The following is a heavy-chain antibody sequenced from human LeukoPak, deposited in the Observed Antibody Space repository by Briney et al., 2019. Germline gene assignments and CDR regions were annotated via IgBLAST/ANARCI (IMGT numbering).Heavy chain of an antibody. Sequence: SETLSLTCIVSGGSISNYYWSWIRQPPGKGLEWIGYISYSGSTNYNPSLKSRVTISLDMSKNQFSLKLSSVTAADTAVYYCARYRKPAVVPAAYYFDYWGQGTLVTVSS. J-gene: IGHJ4*02. CDR3: ARYRKPAVVPAAYYFDY. D-gene: IGHD2-2*01. CDR2: ISYSGST. CDR1: GGSISNYY. V-gene: IGHV4-59*12.